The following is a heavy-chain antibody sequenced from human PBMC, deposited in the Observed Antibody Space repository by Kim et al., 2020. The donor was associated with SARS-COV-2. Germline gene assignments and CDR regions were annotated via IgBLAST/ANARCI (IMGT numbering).Heavy chain of an antibody. V-gene: IGHV6-1*01. CDR3: ARDRGHDFGFDY. D-gene: IGHD5-12*01. Sequence: DNAVSMTSRITINPDTSKNQFYLQLNSVTPEDTAVYYCARDRGHDFGFDYWGQGTLVTVSS. J-gene: IGHJ4*02.